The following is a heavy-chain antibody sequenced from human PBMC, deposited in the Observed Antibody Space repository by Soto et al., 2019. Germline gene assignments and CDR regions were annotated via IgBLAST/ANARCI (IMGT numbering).Heavy chain of an antibody. CDR3: ARGEGRYCSGGSCYNDY. V-gene: IGHV3-21*01. Sequence: PGESLKISCAASGFTFSSYSMNWVRQAPGKGLEWVSSISSSSSYIYYADSVKGRFTISRDNAKNSLYLQMNSLRAEDTAVYYCARGEGRYCSGGSCYNDYWGQGTLVTVSS. CDR2: ISSSSSYI. CDR1: GFTFSSYS. J-gene: IGHJ4*02. D-gene: IGHD2-15*01.